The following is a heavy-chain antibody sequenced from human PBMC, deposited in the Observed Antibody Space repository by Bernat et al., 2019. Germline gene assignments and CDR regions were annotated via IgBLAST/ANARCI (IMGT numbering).Heavy chain of an antibody. V-gene: IGHV4-59*01. CDR3: AGGTDYDISCGMDV. J-gene: IGHJ6*02. D-gene: IGHD3-9*01. Sequence: QVQLQESGPGLVKPSETLSLTCTVSGGSISSYYWSWIRQPPGKGLEWIGYIYYSGSTNYNPSLKSRVTISVDTSKNQFSLKLSSVTDADTAVYYCAGGTDYDISCGMDVWGQGTTVTVSS. CDR2: IYYSGST. CDR1: GGSISSYY.